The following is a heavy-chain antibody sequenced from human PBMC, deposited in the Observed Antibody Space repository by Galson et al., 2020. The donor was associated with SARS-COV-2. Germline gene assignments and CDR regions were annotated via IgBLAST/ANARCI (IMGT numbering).Heavy chain of an antibody. Sequence: SQTPSLTRAISGDSVSSNSAAWNWTRQPPPRGLEWLGRTYYRSQWSTDYAVSVKSRITINPDTSKNQFTLQLNSVTPEDTAIYYCAGRVSGAGSLHFWGQETMVIVCS. J-gene: IGHJ3*01. CDR1: GDSVSSNSAA. CDR2: TYYRSQWST. CDR3: AGRVSGAGSLHF. D-gene: IGHD6-19*01. V-gene: IGHV6-1*01.